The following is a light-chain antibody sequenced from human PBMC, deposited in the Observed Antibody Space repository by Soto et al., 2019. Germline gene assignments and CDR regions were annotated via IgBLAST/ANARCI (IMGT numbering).Light chain of an antibody. CDR2: GND. J-gene: IGLJ1*01. V-gene: IGLV1-40*01. CDR3: QSYGSSPSANFV. Sequence: QSVLTQPPSVSGAPGQRVTISCTGSSSNIGAGYDVHWYPQLPGKAPKLLIYGNDNRPSGVPERFSGSKSGTSASLAITGLRADDEADYYCQSYGSSPSANFVFGTGTKVTVL. CDR1: SSNIGAGYD.